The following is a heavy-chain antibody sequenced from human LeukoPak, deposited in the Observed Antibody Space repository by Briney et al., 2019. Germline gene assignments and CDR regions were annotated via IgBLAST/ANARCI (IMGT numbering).Heavy chain of an antibody. D-gene: IGHD3-22*01. CDR1: GFTCSSYE. V-gene: IGHV3-48*03. J-gene: IGHJ4*02. CDR2: ISSSGSSI. CDR3: ARGVNDYDSSGYYFGY. Sequence: PGGSLRLSCAASGFTCSSYEMNWVRQAPGQGLEWVSYISSSGSSIYYADSVKGRFTISRDNAKNSLYLQMNSLRAEDTAVYYCARGVNDYDSSGYYFGYWGQGTLVTVSS.